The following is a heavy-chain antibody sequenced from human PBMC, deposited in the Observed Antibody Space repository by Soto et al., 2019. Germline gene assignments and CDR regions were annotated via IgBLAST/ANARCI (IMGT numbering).Heavy chain of an antibody. J-gene: IGHJ6*03. Sequence: QVQLVQSGAEVRKPGASVTVSCRSSGDSFNDYYIHWVQQAPGQRFEWMGWINPNGGVTKYAQKFQGWVSMTRDTSIRTVYMQLSRLRSDDTAVYYCARESGGATATLDYYYFYMDVWGTGTTVTVSS. D-gene: IGHD5-12*01. CDR2: INPNGGVT. CDR1: GDSFNDYY. V-gene: IGHV1-2*04. CDR3: ARESGGATATLDYYYFYMDV.